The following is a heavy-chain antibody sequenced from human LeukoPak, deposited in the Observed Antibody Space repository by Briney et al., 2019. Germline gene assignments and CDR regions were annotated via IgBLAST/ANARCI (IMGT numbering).Heavy chain of an antibody. Sequence: GGSLRLSCAASGFSFSNSWMNWVRQGPGKGLEWVANVNPDASVINYADSVKGRFTISRDNAKNSLCLQIDSLRAEDTAVYYCARDLGWLQFDFWGQGTLVTASS. D-gene: IGHD5-24*01. J-gene: IGHJ4*02. CDR3: ARDLGWLQFDF. V-gene: IGHV3-7*01. CDR1: GFSFSNSW. CDR2: VNPDASVI.